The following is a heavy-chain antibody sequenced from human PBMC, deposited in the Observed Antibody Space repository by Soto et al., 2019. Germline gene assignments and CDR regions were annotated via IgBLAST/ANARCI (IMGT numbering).Heavy chain of an antibody. V-gene: IGHV1-18*01. D-gene: IGHD2-15*01. CDR3: ARERGRNIVVVVAATIEADAFDI. J-gene: IGHJ3*02. CDR2: ISAYNGNT. CDR1: GYTFTSYG. Sequence: QVQLVQSGAEVKKPGASVKDSCKASGYTFTSYGISWVRQAPGQGLEWMGWISAYNGNTNYAQKLQGRVNMTTDTSTSTAYMELRSLRSDDTAVYYCARERGRNIVVVVAATIEADAFDIWGQGTMVTVSS.